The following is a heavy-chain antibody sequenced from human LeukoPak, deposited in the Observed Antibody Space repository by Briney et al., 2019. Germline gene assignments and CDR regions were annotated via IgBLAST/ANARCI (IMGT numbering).Heavy chain of an antibody. CDR3: AREYGGS. Sequence: GGSLRLSCAASGFTVSTNYMNWVRQAPGKGLEWVSAIYSGGSTYYADSVKGRFTISRDNSKNTLYLQMNSLRVEGTAVYYCAREYGGSWGQGTPVTVSS. CDR2: IYSGGST. CDR1: GFTVSTNY. J-gene: IGHJ4*02. D-gene: IGHD2-15*01. V-gene: IGHV3-66*01.